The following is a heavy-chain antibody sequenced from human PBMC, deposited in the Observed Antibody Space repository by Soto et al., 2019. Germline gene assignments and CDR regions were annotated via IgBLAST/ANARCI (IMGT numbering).Heavy chain of an antibody. CDR2: INPNSGAT. V-gene: IGHV1-2*02. J-gene: IGHJ4*02. D-gene: IGHD5-12*01. Sequence: ASVKVSCKASGYTLTGYYIHWVRQAPGQGLEWVGWINPNSGATNYAQIFQGRVIMTRGTSISTAYMELSRLTSDDTAVYYCARDFVSTIGDFDYWGQGTLVTVSS. CDR3: ARDFVSTIGDFDY. CDR1: GYTLTGYY.